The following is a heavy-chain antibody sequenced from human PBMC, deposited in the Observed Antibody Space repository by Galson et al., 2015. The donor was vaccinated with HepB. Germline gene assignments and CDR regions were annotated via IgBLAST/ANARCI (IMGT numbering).Heavy chain of an antibody. Sequence: ETLSLTCTVSGASISSYHWSWIRQPPGKELEWIGYLYYSGNTDYNPSLRSRVTISADTSKNQFSLRLSSLTAADTAMYYCARAGNGYSLDVWGRGTLVTVSS. J-gene: IGHJ2*01. CDR1: GASISSYH. D-gene: IGHD5-18*01. CDR3: ARAGNGYSLDV. V-gene: IGHV4-59*01. CDR2: LYYSGNT.